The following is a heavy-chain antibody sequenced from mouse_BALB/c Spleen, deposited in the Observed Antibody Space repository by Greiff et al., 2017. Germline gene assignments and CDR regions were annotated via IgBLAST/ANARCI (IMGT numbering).Heavy chain of an antibody. V-gene: IGHV1-87*01. CDR2: IYPGDGDT. Sequence: VQLQESGAELVKPGASVKLSCTASGFNIKDTYMHWVKQRPGQGLEWIGAIYPGDGDTRYTQKFKGKATLTADKSSSTAYMQLSSLASEDSAVYYCARGTSFDYWGQGTTLTVSS. CDR3: ARGTSFDY. CDR1: GFNIKDTY. D-gene: IGHD3-3*01. J-gene: IGHJ2*01.